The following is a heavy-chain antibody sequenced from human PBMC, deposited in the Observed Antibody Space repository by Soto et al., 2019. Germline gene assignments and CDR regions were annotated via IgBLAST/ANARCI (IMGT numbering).Heavy chain of an antibody. CDR1: GGSISSGGYY. D-gene: IGHD2-21*01. Sequence: SSETLSLTCTVSGGSISSGGYYWSWIRQHPGKGLEWIGYIYYSGSTYYNPSLKSRVTISVDTSKNQFSLKLSSVTAADTAVYYCARGFRFRLFDYWGQGTLVTSPQ. V-gene: IGHV4-31*03. J-gene: IGHJ4*02. CDR3: ARGFRFRLFDY. CDR2: IYYSGST.